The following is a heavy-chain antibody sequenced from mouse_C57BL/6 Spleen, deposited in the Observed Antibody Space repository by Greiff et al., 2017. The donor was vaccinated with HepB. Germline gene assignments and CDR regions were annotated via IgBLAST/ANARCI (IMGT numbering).Heavy chain of an antibody. J-gene: IGHJ3*01. D-gene: IGHD1-1*01. Sequence: EVQVVESGGGLVKPGGSLKLSCAASGFTFSSYAMSWVRQTPEKRLEWVATISDGGSYTYYPDNVKGRFTISRDNAKNNLYLQMSHLKSEDTAMYYCARDSRLRSFAFWGQGTLVTVSA. CDR1: GFTFSSYA. CDR3: ARDSRLRSFAF. CDR2: ISDGGSYT. V-gene: IGHV5-4*01.